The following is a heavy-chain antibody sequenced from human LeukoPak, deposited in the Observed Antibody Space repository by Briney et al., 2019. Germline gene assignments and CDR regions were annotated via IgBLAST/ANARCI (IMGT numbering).Heavy chain of an antibody. D-gene: IGHD6-19*01. CDR3: ARPSSGWSRDDAFDI. Sequence: GESLQISCKGSGYSFTSYWIGWVRQMPGKGLEWMGIIYPGDSDTRYSPSFQGQVTISADKSISTAYLQWSSLKASDTAMYYCARPSSGWSRDDAFDIWGQGTMVTVSS. J-gene: IGHJ3*02. V-gene: IGHV5-51*01. CDR1: GYSFTSYW. CDR2: IYPGDSDT.